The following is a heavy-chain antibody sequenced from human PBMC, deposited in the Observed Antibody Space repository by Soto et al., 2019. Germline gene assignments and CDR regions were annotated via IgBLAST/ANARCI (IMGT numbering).Heavy chain of an antibody. CDR2: IYYSGST. V-gene: IGHV4-39*01. CDR3: ARSVAAAVEGDWFDP. Sequence: SETLSLTCTVSGGSISSSSYYWGWIRQPPGKGLEWIGSIYYSGSTYYNPSLKSRVTISVDTSKNQFSLKLSSVTAADTAVYYCARSVAAAVEGDWFDPWGQGTLVTASS. D-gene: IGHD6-13*01. J-gene: IGHJ5*02. CDR1: GGSISSSSYY.